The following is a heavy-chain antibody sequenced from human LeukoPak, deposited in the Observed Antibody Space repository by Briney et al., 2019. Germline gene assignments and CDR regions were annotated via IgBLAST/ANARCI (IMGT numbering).Heavy chain of an antibody. CDR2: IYYTGIT. D-gene: IGHD6-13*01. CDR1: GGSISSRTYY. V-gene: IGHV4-39*07. CDR3: AGSWYRKLYYYYYYYMDV. J-gene: IGHJ6*03. Sequence: SETLSLTCPVSGGSISSRTYYWGWIRQPPGKGLEWIGSIYYTGITYSNPSLKSRVTLSVDTSKNRFSLKLSSVTAADTAVYYCAGSWYRKLYYYYYYYMDVWGKGTTVTVSS.